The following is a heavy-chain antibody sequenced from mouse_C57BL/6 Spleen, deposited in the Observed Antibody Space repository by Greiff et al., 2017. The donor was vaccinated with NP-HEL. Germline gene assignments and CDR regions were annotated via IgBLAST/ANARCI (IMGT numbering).Heavy chain of an antibody. J-gene: IGHJ3*01. V-gene: IGHV1-15*01. CDR3: TRRRISYWFAY. CDR2: IDPETGGT. Sequence: QVQLQQSGAELVRPGASVTLSCKASGYTFTDYEMHWVKQTPVHGLEWIGAIDPETGGTAYNQKFKGKAILTAEKSSSTAYMELRSLTSEDSAVYYCTRRRISYWFAYWGQGTLVTVSA. D-gene: IGHD1-1*01. CDR1: GYTFTDYE.